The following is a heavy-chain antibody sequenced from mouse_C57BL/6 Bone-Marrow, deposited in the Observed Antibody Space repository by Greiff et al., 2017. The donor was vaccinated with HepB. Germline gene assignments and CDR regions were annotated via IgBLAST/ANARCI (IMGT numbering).Heavy chain of an antibody. CDR1: GYTFTDYE. V-gene: IGHV1-15*01. D-gene: IGHD2-12*01. CDR3: TFPYYRVLYWYFDV. Sequence: QVQLKQSGAELVRPGASVTLYCKASGYTFTDYEMHWVKQTPVHGLEWIGAIDPETGGTAYNQKFKGKAILTADKSSSTAYMELRSLTSEDSAVYYCTFPYYRVLYWYFDVWGTGTTVTVSS. CDR2: IDPETGGT. J-gene: IGHJ1*03.